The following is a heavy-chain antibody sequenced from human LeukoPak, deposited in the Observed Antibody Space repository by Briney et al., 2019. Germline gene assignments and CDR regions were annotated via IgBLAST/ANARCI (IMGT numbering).Heavy chain of an antibody. D-gene: IGHD6-13*01. CDR3: AKEMVRRTAGFDY. CDR2: IKSKTDGGTT. V-gene: IGHV3-15*01. Sequence: PGGSLRLACAASGFTFTKAWMSWVRQAPGKGLEWVGRIKSKTDGGTTDNAAPVNGRFTISRDDSKDTLYLQMNSLRAEDTAVYYCAKEMVRRTAGFDYWGQGTLVTVSS. CDR1: GFTFTKAW. J-gene: IGHJ4*02.